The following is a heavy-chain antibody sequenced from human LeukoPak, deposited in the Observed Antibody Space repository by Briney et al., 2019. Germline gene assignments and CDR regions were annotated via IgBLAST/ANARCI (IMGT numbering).Heavy chain of an antibody. CDR1: GFTFSSYW. V-gene: IGHV3-7*01. Sequence: GGSLRLSCAASGFTFSSYWMSWVRQAPGKGLEWVANIKQDGSEKYYVDSVKGRFTISRDNAKNSLYLQMNSLRAEDTAVYYCARGSFYSSSWYGAFDIWGQGTMVTVSS. CDR2: IKQDGSEK. J-gene: IGHJ3*02. D-gene: IGHD6-13*01. CDR3: ARGSFYSSSWYGAFDI.